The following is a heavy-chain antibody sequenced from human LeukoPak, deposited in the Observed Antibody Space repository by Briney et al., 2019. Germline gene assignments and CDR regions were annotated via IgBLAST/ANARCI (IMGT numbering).Heavy chain of an antibody. CDR1: EGSISNGDYY. D-gene: IGHD3-16*01. CDR3: AREGDWFDP. V-gene: IGHV4-61*08. CDR2: IYYSGST. J-gene: IGHJ5*02. Sequence: SETLSLTCSVSEGSISNGDYYWSWIRQPPGKGLEWIEDIYYSGSTNYNPSLKSRVTISVDTSKNQFSLKLSSVTAADTAVYYCAREGDWFDPWGQGTLVTVSS.